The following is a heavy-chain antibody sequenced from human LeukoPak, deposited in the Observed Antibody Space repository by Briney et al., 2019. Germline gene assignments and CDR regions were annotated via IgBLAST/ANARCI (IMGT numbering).Heavy chain of an antibody. CDR3: AKGTYDYIEMGYFDD. D-gene: IGHD5-12*01. CDR2: IIGSSGDT. J-gene: IGHJ4*02. Sequence: GGPLRLSCAASGFRFSNFAMSWVRQAPGKGLEWVSLIIGSSGDTLYADSVKGRFTISRDISKNRLYLQMNSLRAEDTALYYCAKGTYDYIEMGYFDDWGQGTLVTVSS. V-gene: IGHV3-23*01. CDR1: GFRFSNFA.